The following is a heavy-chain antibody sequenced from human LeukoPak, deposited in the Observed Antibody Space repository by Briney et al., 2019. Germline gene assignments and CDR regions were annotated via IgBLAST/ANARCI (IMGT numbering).Heavy chain of an antibody. Sequence: GGSLRLSCTASGFTFSSYWMSWVRQAPGQGLEWLANIKQDGSEKYYADSVQGRFTIPTDNAKTSLYLQMNSLRAEDTAVYYCARVVIDYYYYGRDVWGKGTTVTASS. CDR3: ARVVIDYYYYGRDV. V-gene: IGHV3-7*03. CDR2: IKQDGSEK. D-gene: IGHD3-16*02. J-gene: IGHJ6*04. CDR1: GFTFSSYW.